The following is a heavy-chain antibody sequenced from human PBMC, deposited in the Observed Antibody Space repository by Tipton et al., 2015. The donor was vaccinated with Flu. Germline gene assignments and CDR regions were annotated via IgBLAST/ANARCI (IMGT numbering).Heavy chain of an antibody. J-gene: IGHJ4*02. D-gene: IGHD2-15*01. V-gene: IGHV3-53*01. Sequence: VQLVQSGGALTQPGGSLRLSCVASGLTVGDNYMTWVRQSPGKGLEWISVIYSGEDAQYADSVKGRFTISRDNSKNTVYLLMNRLRVEDTAVYYCARDTGGYCSGSSCLPRFDYWGQGTLVTVSS. CDR2: IYSGEDA. CDR3: ARDTGGYCSGSSCLPRFDY. CDR1: GLTVGDNY.